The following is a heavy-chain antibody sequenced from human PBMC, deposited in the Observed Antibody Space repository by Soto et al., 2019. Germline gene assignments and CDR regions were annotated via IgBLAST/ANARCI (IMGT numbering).Heavy chain of an antibody. CDR3: AKDPGVNYDYVWGSYALGY. D-gene: IGHD3-16*01. CDR2: ISGSGGST. Sequence: EVQLLESGGGLVQPGGSLRPSCAASGFTFSSYAMSWVRQAPGKGLEWVSAISGSGGSTYYADSGKGRFTISRDNSKNTLYLQMNSLRAEDTAVYYCAKDPGVNYDYVWGSYALGYWGQGPLVTVSS. CDR1: GFTFSSYA. J-gene: IGHJ4*02. V-gene: IGHV3-23*01.